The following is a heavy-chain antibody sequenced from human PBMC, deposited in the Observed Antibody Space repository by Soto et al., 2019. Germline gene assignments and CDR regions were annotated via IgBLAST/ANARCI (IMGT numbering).Heavy chain of an antibody. J-gene: IGHJ4*02. Sequence: PSETLSLTCAVSGGPISSRTYYWSWIRQPPGKGLEWIGEINHSGSTNYNPSLKSRVTISVDTSKNQFSLKLSSVTAADTAVYYCARGGGYNYGWPDYWGQGTLVTVSS. CDR2: INHSGST. D-gene: IGHD5-18*01. V-gene: IGHV4-39*07. CDR1: GGPISSRTYY. CDR3: ARGGGYNYGWPDY.